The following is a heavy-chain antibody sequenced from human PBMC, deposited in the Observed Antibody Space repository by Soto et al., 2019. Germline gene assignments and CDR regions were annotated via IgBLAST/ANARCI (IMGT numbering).Heavy chain of an antibody. CDR3: AKQQGSGTTYYYSIDV. J-gene: IGHJ6*02. CDR2: ISGSGGSA. Sequence: EVQLLESGGGLVQPGGSLRLSCAASGFTFSSYAMSWVRQAPGKGLEWVSTISGSGGSAYYADSVKGRFTISRDNSKNTLSLQMNSLRAEDTAVYYCAKQQGSGTTYYYSIDVWGQGTTVTVSS. D-gene: IGHD3-10*01. CDR1: GFTFSSYA. V-gene: IGHV3-23*01.